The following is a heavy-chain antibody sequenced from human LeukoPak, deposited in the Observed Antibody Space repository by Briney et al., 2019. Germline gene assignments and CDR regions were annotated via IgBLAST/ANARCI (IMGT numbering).Heavy chain of an antibody. CDR1: GYTFTGYY. Sequence: ASVKVSCKASGYTFTGYYMHWVRQAPGQGLELMGWINPNSGGTNYAQKFQGRVTMTRDTSISTAYMELSRLRSDDTAVYYCARDLVGYCSSTSCCPRPQNWFDPWGQGTLVTVSS. D-gene: IGHD2-2*01. J-gene: IGHJ5*02. CDR2: INPNSGGT. CDR3: ARDLVGYCSSTSCCPRPQNWFDP. V-gene: IGHV1-2*02.